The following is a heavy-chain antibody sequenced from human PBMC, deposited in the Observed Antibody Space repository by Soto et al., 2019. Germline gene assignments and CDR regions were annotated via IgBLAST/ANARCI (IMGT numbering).Heavy chain of an antibody. V-gene: IGHV3-33*01. J-gene: IGHJ4*02. CDR1: GFTFSSYG. Sequence: QPGGSLRLSCAASGFTFSSYGMHWVRQAPGKGLEWVAVIWYDGSNKYYADSVKGRFTISRDNSKNTLYLQMNSLRAEDTAVYYCARVPYWVWHSSGWAPFDYWGQGTLVTVSA. CDR3: ARVPYWVWHSSGWAPFDY. D-gene: IGHD6-19*01. CDR2: IWYDGSNK.